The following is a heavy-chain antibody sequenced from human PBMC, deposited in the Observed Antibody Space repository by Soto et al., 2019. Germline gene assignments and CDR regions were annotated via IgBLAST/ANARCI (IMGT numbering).Heavy chain of an antibody. Sequence: QLQLQESGPGLVKPSQTLSLTCGVSSVSISSYTPSWNWIRQPPGKGLEWIGHIYLDGTTNYSPSLKSRVTISIDRSKNQFSLKLISVTAAETAVYYCARGSARSRYYEGFEDWGQGTLVTVSS. CDR2: IYLDGTT. D-gene: IGHD3-22*01. CDR3: ARGSARSRYYEGFED. V-gene: IGHV4-30-2*01. J-gene: IGHJ5*02. CDR1: SVSISSYTPS.